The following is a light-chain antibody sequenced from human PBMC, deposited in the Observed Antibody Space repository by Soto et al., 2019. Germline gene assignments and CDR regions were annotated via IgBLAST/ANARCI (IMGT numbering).Light chain of an antibody. V-gene: IGLV2-18*02. CDR2: DVF. CDR1: SGDTDVYKR. CDR3: GSYTSGSLPQVV. J-gene: IGLJ2*01. Sequence: QSVLTQPPSVSGSPGQSVTISCIETSGDTDVYKRVSWYQKPPDTAPKLLIYDVFNRPSGVPDRFSGARSGNTASLTISGLQVEDEADYYCGSYTSGSLPQVVFGGGTKLTVL.